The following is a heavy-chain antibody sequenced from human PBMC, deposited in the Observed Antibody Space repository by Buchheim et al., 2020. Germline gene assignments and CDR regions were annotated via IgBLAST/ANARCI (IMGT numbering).Heavy chain of an antibody. CDR3: ARVYKSRLDFWSGYYADFDN. D-gene: IGHD3-3*01. CDR1: GASVSSGGYY. J-gene: IGHJ4*02. V-gene: IGHV4-61*08. CDR2: IHDSGTT. Sequence: QVQLQESGPGLVRPSETLSLTCTVSGASVSSGGYYWDWIRQPPGKGLEWIGYIHDSGTTHYNPSLKSRVTISEDTSKNQLSLKMNSVTAADTAVYYCARVYKSRLDFWSGYYADFDNWGQGTL.